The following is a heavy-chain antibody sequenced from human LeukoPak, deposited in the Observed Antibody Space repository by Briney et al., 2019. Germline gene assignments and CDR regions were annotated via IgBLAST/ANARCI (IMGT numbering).Heavy chain of an antibody. J-gene: IGHJ5*02. Sequence: SETLSLTCTVSGGSISSYYWSWIRQPAGKGLEWIGRIYTSGSTNYNPSLKSRVTISVDTSKNQFSLKLSSVTAADTAVYYCARHDQSYGSGSSPEVWFDPWGQGTLVTVSS. CDR1: GGSISSYY. CDR3: ARHDQSYGSGSSPEVWFDP. CDR2: IYTSGST. V-gene: IGHV4-4*07. D-gene: IGHD3-10*01.